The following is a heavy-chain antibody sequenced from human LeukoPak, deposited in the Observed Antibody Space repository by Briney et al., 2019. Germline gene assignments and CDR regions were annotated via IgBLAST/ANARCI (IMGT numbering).Heavy chain of an antibody. CDR2: IKTDGSEK. CDR3: ATYSSLNRREFQF. D-gene: IGHD3-22*01. Sequence: RPGGSLRLSCEGSGFTFSNYWMGWVRQAPGKGLQWVANIKTDGSEKYYVDSVKGRFTISRDTAKNSLYLQMNSLRAEDTAVYYCATYSSLNRREFQFWGQGTLLTVSS. CDR1: GFTFSNYW. V-gene: IGHV3-7*01. J-gene: IGHJ1*01.